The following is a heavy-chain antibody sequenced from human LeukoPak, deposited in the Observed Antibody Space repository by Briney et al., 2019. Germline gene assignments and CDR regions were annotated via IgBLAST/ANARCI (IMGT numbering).Heavy chain of an antibody. Sequence: SETLSLTCAVYGGSFREYYWNWIRQSPGKGLEWIGEINHTGTANYNPSLKSPVTISVDTSKNQFSLKLSSVTAADTAVYYCARVGYYPDYYMDVWGKGTTVTVSS. CDR2: INHTGTA. D-gene: IGHD2-21*01. V-gene: IGHV4-34*01. J-gene: IGHJ6*03. CDR1: GGSFREYY. CDR3: ARVGYYPDYYMDV.